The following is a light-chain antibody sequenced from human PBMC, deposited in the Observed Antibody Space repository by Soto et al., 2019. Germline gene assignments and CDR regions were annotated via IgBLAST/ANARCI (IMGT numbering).Light chain of an antibody. CDR3: QQYNSARFT. V-gene: IGKV1-27*01. CDR2: AAS. Sequence: DVQMTQSASSLSASVGDRVTITCRASQGISNDLAWYQQKPGKVPKLLICAASTLQSWVPSRFSGSESGTDFNLTISSLHPEDVARYYFQQYNSARFTFGHGTKVHIK. J-gene: IGKJ3*01. CDR1: QGISND.